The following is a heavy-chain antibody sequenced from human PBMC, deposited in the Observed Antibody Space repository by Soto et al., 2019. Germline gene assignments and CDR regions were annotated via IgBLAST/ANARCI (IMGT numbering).Heavy chain of an antibody. J-gene: IGHJ6*02. D-gene: IGHD3-3*01. V-gene: IGHV5-51*01. Sequence: XESLKISCKGSGYSFTSYVIGLVRQMPGKGLEWMGIIYPGDSDTRYSPSFQGQVTISADKSISTAYLQWSSLKASDTAMYYCAGTRYYDFWSGYYAYGMDVWGQGTTVTVSS. CDR2: IYPGDSDT. CDR3: AGTRYYDFWSGYYAYGMDV. CDR1: GYSFTSYV.